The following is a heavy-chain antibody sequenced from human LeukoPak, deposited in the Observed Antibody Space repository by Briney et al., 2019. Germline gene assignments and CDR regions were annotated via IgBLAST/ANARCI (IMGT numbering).Heavy chain of an antibody. D-gene: IGHD1-26*01. CDR2: ISAYNGNT. V-gene: IGHV1-18*01. CDR1: GYTFTSYG. CDR3: AREDGSGSHPGLDY. J-gene: IGHJ4*02. Sequence: GASVKVSCKASGYTFTSYGISWVRQAPGQGLEWMGWISAYNGNTNYAQKLQGRVTMTTDTSTSTAYMELRSPRPDDTAVYYCAREDGSGSHPGLDYWGQGTLVTVSS.